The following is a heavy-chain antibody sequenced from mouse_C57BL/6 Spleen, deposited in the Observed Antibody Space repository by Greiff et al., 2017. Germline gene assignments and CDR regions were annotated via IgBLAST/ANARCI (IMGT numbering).Heavy chain of an antibody. CDR1: GFTFSDYY. CDR2: ISNGGGST. D-gene: IGHD3-3*01. Sequence: EVHLVESGGGLVQPGGSLKLSCAASGFTFSDYYMYWVRQTPEKRLEWVAYISNGGGSTYYPDTVKGRVTISRDNAKNTLYLQVSRLKSEYTAMYYCARKGLGFYAMDYWGQGTSVTVSS. V-gene: IGHV5-12*01. CDR3: ARKGLGFYAMDY. J-gene: IGHJ4*01.